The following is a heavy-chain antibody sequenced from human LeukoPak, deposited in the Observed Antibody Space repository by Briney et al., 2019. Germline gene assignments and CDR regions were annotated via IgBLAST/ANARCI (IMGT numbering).Heavy chain of an antibody. V-gene: IGHV4-34*01. Sequence: PSETLSLTCAVYGGSSSGYYWSWIRQPPGKGLEWIGEISHSGSTNYNPSLKSRVTISVGTSKNQFSLKLSSVTAADTAVYYCAAQYSGYVRLDYWGQGTLVTVSS. J-gene: IGHJ4*02. D-gene: IGHD5-12*01. CDR2: ISHSGST. CDR3: AAQYSGYVRLDY. CDR1: GGSSSGYY.